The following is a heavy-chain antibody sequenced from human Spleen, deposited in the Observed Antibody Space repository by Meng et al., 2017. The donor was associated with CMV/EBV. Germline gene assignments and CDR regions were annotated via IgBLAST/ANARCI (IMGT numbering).Heavy chain of an antibody. D-gene: IGHD3-16*01. V-gene: IGHV1-2*02. CDR2: INPNSGGT. J-gene: IGHJ4*02. CDR1: GYIFIGSY. Sequence: SCKASGYIFIGSYMHWVRQAPGQGLEWMGWINPNSGGTNYAQKFQGRVTMTSDTSISTAYMELSRLTSDDTAVYYCATGGGGDFDYWGQGTLVTVSS. CDR3: ATGGGGDFDY.